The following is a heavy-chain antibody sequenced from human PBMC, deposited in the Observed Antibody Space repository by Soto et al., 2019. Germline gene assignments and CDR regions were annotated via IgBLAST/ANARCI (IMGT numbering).Heavy chain of an antibody. CDR2: IYHSGTT. J-gene: IGHJ4*02. D-gene: IGHD3-22*01. CDR3: ARGHDSGDC. Sequence: QLQLQESGSGLVKPSQTLSLTCAVSGGSISSGGYSWSWIRQPPGKGLEWIGYIYHSGTTYYNPSLKSRVTISIDTAKNQFSLKLSSVTAADTAMYYCARGHDSGDCWGQGTLVTVSS. V-gene: IGHV4-30-2*01. CDR1: GGSISSGGYS.